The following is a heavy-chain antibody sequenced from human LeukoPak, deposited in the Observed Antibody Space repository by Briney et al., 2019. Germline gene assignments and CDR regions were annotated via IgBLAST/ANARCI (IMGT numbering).Heavy chain of an antibody. CDR3: ARMTTVVTRGDY. CDR1: GGTFSSYA. CDR2: IIPIFGTA. Sequence: SXXVSCKASGGTFSSYAISWVRQAPGQGLEWMGGIIPIFGTANYAQKFQGRVTITADESTSTAYMELSSLRSEDTAVYYCARMTTVVTRGDYWGQGTLVTVSS. D-gene: IGHD4-23*01. V-gene: IGHV1-69*01. J-gene: IGHJ4*02.